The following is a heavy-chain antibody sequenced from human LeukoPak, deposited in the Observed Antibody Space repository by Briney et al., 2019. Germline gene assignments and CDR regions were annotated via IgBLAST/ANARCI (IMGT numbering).Heavy chain of an antibody. CDR1: GGSISSYY. D-gene: IGHD2-2*02. J-gene: IGHJ4*02. Sequence: SETLSLTCTVSGGSISSYYWSWIRQPPGKGLEWIGYIYYSGSTNYNPSLKSRVTISVDTSKNQFSLKLSSVTAADTAVYYCARVKVVVVPSAISYGAFDIWGQGTLVTVPS. CDR3: ARVKVVVVPSAISYGAFDI. V-gene: IGHV4-59*01. CDR2: IYYSGST.